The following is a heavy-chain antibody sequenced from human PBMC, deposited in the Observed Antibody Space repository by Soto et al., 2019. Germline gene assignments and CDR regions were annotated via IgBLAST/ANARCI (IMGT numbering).Heavy chain of an antibody. D-gene: IGHD4-17*01. Sequence: EVQLLESGGGLVQPGGSLRLSCEASGFTVSTYDMIWVRQAQGKGLEWVSVITGSGGSTYNADSVKGRFTHSRDTSKNTLFLQMNSLRAEDTAVYYCAKDRYRDYGGIDYWGQGTMVTVSS. CDR2: ITGSGGST. CDR1: GFTVSTYD. V-gene: IGHV3-23*01. J-gene: IGHJ4*02. CDR3: AKDRYRDYGGIDY.